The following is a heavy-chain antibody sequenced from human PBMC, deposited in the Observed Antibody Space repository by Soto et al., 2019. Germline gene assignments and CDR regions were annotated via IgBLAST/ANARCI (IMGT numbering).Heavy chain of an antibody. V-gene: IGHV3-23*01. CDR3: AKADPSITIFGVVEITYFDY. J-gene: IGHJ4*02. Sequence: PGGSLRLSCAASGFTFSSYAMSWVRQAPGKGLEWVSAISCSGGSTYYADSVKGRFTISRDNSKNTLYLQMNSLRAEDTAVYYCAKADPSITIFGVVEITYFDYWGQGTLVTVSS. CDR1: GFTFSSYA. CDR2: ISCSGGST. D-gene: IGHD3-3*01.